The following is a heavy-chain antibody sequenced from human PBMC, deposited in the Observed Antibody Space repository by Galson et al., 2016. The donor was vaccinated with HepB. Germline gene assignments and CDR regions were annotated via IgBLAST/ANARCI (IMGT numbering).Heavy chain of an antibody. CDR3: ARGIVVVVTTPPYWYFDL. CDR1: GGSISTYY. J-gene: IGHJ2*01. D-gene: IGHD2-15*01. V-gene: IGHV4-59*01. Sequence: SETLSLTCTVSGGSISTYYWSWIRQPPGKGLEWIGYIYNSGSTTYNPSLKSRVTISVDTSKNQFSLKLTSVTAADTAVYYCARGIVVVVTTPPYWYFDLWGRGTPATVSS. CDR2: IYNSGST.